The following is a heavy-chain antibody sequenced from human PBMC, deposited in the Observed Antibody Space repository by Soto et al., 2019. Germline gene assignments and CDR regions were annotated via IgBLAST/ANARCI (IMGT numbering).Heavy chain of an antibody. CDR3: AKDFETEQQLVYYYGMDV. J-gene: IGHJ6*02. D-gene: IGHD6-13*01. Sequence: PGGSLRLSCAASGFTFSSYGMHWVRQAPGKGLEWVAVISYDGSNKYYADSVKGRFTISRDNSKNTLYLQMNSLRAKDTAVYYCAKDFETEQQLVYYYGMDVWGQGTTVTVSS. V-gene: IGHV3-30*18. CDR1: GFTFSSYG. CDR2: ISYDGSNK.